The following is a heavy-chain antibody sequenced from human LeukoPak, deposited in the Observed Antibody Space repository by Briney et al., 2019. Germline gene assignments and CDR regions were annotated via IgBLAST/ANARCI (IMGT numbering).Heavy chain of an antibody. CDR1: GFSFSRAW. Sequence: GGSLRLSCAASGFSFSRAWMSWVRQAPGKGLEWVSYISSSGSTIYYADSVKGRFTISRDNAKNSLYLQMNSLRAEDTAVYYCAELGITMIGGVWGKGTTVTISS. D-gene: IGHD3-10*02. CDR2: ISSSGSTI. J-gene: IGHJ6*04. V-gene: IGHV3-48*03. CDR3: AELGITMIGGV.